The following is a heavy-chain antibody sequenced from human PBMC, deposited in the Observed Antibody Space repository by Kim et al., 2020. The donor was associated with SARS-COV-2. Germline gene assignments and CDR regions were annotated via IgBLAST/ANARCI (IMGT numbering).Heavy chain of an antibody. D-gene: IGHD3-10*01. CDR3: ARVRVVRGILGPDLDY. CDR1: GGTFSSYA. CDR2: IIPIFGTA. Sequence: SVKVSCKASGGTFSSYAISWVRQAPGQGLEWMGGIIPIFGTANYAQKFQGRVTITADESTSTAYMELSSLRSEDTAVYYCARVRVVRGILGPDLDYWGQGTLVTVSS. V-gene: IGHV1-69*13. J-gene: IGHJ4*02.